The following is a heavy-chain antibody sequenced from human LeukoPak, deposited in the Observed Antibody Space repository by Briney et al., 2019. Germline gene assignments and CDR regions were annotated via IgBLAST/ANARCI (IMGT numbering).Heavy chain of an antibody. D-gene: IGHD6-19*01. Sequence: SGGSLRLSCAASGFTFSSYAMSWVRQAPGKGLEWVSAISGSGGSTYYADSVKGRFTISRDNSKNTLYLQMNSLRAEDTAVYYCAKDLKQWLVAPLGYWGQGTLVTVSS. CDR3: AKDLKQWLVAPLGY. CDR2: ISGSGGST. J-gene: IGHJ4*02. CDR1: GFTFSSYA. V-gene: IGHV3-23*01.